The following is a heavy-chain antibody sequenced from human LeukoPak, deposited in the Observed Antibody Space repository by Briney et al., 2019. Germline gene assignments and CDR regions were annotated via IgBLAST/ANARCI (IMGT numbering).Heavy chain of an antibody. CDR2: IWYDGSNK. CDR3: AKGNLDSEYSSSRGAFQH. D-gene: IGHD6-6*01. J-gene: IGHJ1*01. CDR1: GFTFSSYG. V-gene: IGHV3-33*06. Sequence: GRSLRLSCAASGFTFSSYGMHWVRQAPGKGLEWVAVIWYDGSNKYYADSVKGRFTISRDNSKNTLYLQMNSLRAEDTAVYYCAKGNLDSEYSSSRGAFQHWGQGTLVTVSS.